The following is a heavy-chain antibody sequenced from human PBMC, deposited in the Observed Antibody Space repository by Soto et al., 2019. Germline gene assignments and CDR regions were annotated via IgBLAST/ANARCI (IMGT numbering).Heavy chain of an antibody. CDR2: ISQSGNT. CDR1: SGSSRGYY. D-gene: IGHD6-25*01. V-gene: IGHV4-34*01. J-gene: IGHJ4*02. Sequence: PPQTLPLTCSIYSGSSRGYYWSWIRQPPGKGREWIGEISQSGNTNYSPSLKSRVSISIDTSKKQFSLNLASVSAADTAVYYCARASKVSGSQQTRPDGRGPGPLVT. CDR3: ARASKVSGSQQTRPDG.